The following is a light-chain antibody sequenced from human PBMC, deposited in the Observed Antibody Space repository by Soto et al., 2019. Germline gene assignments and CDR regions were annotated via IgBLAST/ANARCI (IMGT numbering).Light chain of an antibody. CDR1: QSITRW. V-gene: IGKV1-5*01. CDR3: QQYNGYSHS. CDR2: DAT. Sequence: DRQMTQTPSTLSASVGDRVTITCRADQSITRWLAWFQQKPGKAPSLLIYDATNLQPGVPSRFSGSGSGTEFTLTISSLQPDDFATYYCQQYNGYSHSFGQGTKVDIK. J-gene: IGKJ2*01.